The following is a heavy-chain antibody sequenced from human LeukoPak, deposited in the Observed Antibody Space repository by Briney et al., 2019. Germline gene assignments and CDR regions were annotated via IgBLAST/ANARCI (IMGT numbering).Heavy chain of an antibody. D-gene: IGHD2-2*01. V-gene: IGHV4-4*07. J-gene: IGHJ6*03. CDR3: AREPYCGSTSCFHMDV. Sequence: SETLSLTCTVSGDSFNTYYWSWVRQPAGKGLEWIGRTYASGKTHYNPSLKSRVTMSVDTSKNQFSLKLTSVTAADTAVYYCAREPYCGSTSCFHMDVWGKGTTVTVSS. CDR2: TYASGKT. CDR1: GDSFNTYY.